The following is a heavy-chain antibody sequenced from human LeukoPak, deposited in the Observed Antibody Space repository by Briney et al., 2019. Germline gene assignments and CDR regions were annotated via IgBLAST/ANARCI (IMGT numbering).Heavy chain of an antibody. CDR1: GYTFTSYD. CDR2: IIPIFGTA. J-gene: IGHJ5*02. CDR3: ARDLFLDSFDP. Sequence: SVKVSCKASGYTFTSYDINWVRQAPGQGLEWMGGIIPIFGTANYAQKFQGRVTITTDESTSTAYMELSSLRSEDTAVYYCARDLFLDSFDPWGQGTLVTVSS. D-gene: IGHD3/OR15-3a*01. V-gene: IGHV1-69*05.